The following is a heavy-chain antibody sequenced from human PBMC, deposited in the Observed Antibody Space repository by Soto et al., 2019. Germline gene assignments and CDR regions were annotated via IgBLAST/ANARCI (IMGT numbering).Heavy chain of an antibody. Sequence: EVQLVQSGAEVKEPGESLRISCKTSGYNFATYWIGWVRQTPGRGLEWMGLIYPGDSDTRYSPSFQGQVTISADKSVNTVYLQWRSLKASDTDIYYCARLALAAALGWFDPWGQGTLVTVSS. CDR2: IYPGDSDT. D-gene: IGHD6-13*01. J-gene: IGHJ5*02. CDR3: ARLALAAALGWFDP. V-gene: IGHV5-51*03. CDR1: GYNFATYW.